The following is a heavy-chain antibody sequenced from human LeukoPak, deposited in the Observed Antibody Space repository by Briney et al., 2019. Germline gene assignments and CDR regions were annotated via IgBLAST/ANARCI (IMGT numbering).Heavy chain of an antibody. CDR1: GDSISSGDYY. D-gene: IGHD3-10*01. CDR3: ARFRSEWFGELDRYYYYYMDV. CDR2: ISSSGST. V-gene: IGHV4-61*02. J-gene: IGHJ6*03. Sequence: SETLSLTCTVSGDSISSGDYYWSWIRQPAGKGLKWIGRISSSGSTNYNPSLKSRVTISVDTSKNQFSLKLSSVTAADTAVYYCARFRSEWFGELDRYYYYYMDVWGKGTTVTISS.